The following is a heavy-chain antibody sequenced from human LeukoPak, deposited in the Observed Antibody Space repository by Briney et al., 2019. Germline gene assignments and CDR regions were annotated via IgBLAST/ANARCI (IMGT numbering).Heavy chain of an antibody. CDR1: GFTFSSYA. CDR2: IGHGANNE. V-gene: IGHV3-30*02. Sequence: GGSLRLSCAASGFTFSSYAMNWIRQAPGKGLEWVAYIGHGANNEHYADSVKGRFTISRDNAKNSLYLQMNSLRAEDTALYYCAKDLAPYYDSSGYHFDYWGQGTLVTVSS. CDR3: AKDLAPYYDSSGYHFDY. D-gene: IGHD3-22*01. J-gene: IGHJ4*02.